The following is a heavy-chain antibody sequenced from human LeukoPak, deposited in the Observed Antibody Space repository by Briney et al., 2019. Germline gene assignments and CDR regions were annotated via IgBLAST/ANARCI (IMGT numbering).Heavy chain of an antibody. V-gene: IGHV3-23*01. CDR2: IFVRGDRT. J-gene: IGHJ4*02. CDR3: ASSRGYTDY. CDR1: GVTLCYYG. Sequence: VGSLRLSCAPPGVTLCYYGTNWGRHAPGKGGEWVSGIFVRGDRTYYEDSVKGRFTISRDNSRNTLYLQMNSLRPEDTAVYYCASSRGYTDYWGQGTLVTVSS. D-gene: IGHD6-25*01.